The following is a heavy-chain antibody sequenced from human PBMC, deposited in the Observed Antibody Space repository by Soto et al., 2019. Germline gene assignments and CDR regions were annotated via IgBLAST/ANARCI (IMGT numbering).Heavy chain of an antibody. CDR3: AQGSYYYDSSGSEFDY. D-gene: IGHD3-22*01. Sequence: GGSLRLSCAASGFTFSSYAMSWVRQAPGKGLEWVSAISGSGGSTYYADSVKGRFTISRDNSKNTLYLQMNSLRAEDTAVYYCAQGSYYYDSSGSEFDYWGHGTLVTVSS. J-gene: IGHJ4*01. CDR2: ISGSGGST. CDR1: GFTFSSYA. V-gene: IGHV3-23*01.